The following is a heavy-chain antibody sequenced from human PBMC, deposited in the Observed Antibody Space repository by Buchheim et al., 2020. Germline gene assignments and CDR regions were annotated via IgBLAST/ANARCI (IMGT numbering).Heavy chain of an antibody. D-gene: IGHD2-15*01. J-gene: IGHJ4*02. CDR2: INHSGST. CDR1: GGSFSGYY. V-gene: IGHV4-34*01. Sequence: QVQLQQWGAGLLRPSETLSLTCAVYGGSFSGYYWSWIRQPPGKGLEWIGEINHSGSTNYNPSLKSRVTISVDTSKNQFSLKLSSVTAADTAVYYCARGRAKKGHCSGGSCYFCDYWGQGTL. CDR3: ARGRAKKGHCSGGSCYFCDY.